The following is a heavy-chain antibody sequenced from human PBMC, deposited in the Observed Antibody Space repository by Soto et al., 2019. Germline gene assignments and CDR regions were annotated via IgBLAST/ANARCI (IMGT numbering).Heavy chain of an antibody. CDR1: GYTFTGYY. D-gene: IGHD6-19*01. CDR3: ARSPRRWLVPYSAFDY. J-gene: IGHJ4*02. CDR2: INPNSGGT. V-gene: IGHV1-2*04. Sequence: ASVKVSCKASGYTFTGYYMHWVRQAPGQGLEWMGWINPNSGGTNYAQKFQGWVTMTRDTSISTAYMELSRLRSDDTAVYYCARSPRRWLVPYSAFDYWGQGTLVTVSS.